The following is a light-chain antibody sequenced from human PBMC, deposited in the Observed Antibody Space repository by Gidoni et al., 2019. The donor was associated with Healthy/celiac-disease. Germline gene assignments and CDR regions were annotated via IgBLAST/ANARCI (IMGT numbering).Light chain of an antibody. CDR3: KEYYSYTGT. Sequence: AIRLTQSPSSFSASTGDRVTITCRASQGSSSYLTWYQQKPGKAPKLMIYAASTLQRSVPSRFSGMGVGIEYTLLIRCLQSKECVTYYCKEYYSYTGTFXHXTKVEIK. CDR2: AAS. CDR1: QGSSSY. V-gene: IGKV1-8*01. J-gene: IGKJ1*01.